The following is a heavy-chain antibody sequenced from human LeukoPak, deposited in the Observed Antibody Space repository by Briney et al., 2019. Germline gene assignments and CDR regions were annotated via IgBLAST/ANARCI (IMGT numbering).Heavy chain of an antibody. CDR3: DRGVVLHHFDAFDV. CDR2: ISSSSSYI. J-gene: IGHJ3*01. Sequence: GGSLRLSCAASGFTFSRYSMSWVRQAPGKGLEWISSISSSSSYIYYADSVQGRFTISRDNAKNSLYLQMNSLRAEDTAVYYWDRGVVLHHFDAFDVWGQGTMVTVSS. CDR1: GFTFSRYS. V-gene: IGHV3-21*01. D-gene: IGHD4/OR15-4a*01.